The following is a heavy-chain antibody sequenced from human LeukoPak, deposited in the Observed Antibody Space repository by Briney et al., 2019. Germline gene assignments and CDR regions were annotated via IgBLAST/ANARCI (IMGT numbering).Heavy chain of an antibody. J-gene: IGHJ4*02. CDR1: GFTFSSYG. D-gene: IGHD3-10*01. CDR2: ISGSGGST. V-gene: IGHV3-23*01. Sequence: GGSLRLSCAASGFTFSSYGMSWVRQAPGKGLEWVSAISGSGGSTYYADSVKSRFTISRDNSKNTLYLQMNSLSAEDTAVYYCAKGVTMVRGGRFDYWGQGTLVTVSS. CDR3: AKGVTMVRGGRFDY.